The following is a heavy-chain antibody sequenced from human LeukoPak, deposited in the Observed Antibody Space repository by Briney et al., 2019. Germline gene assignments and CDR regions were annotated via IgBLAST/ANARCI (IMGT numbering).Heavy chain of an antibody. CDR3: ARAGYCSSTSCRGKVWFDP. CDR1: GGSISSSSYY. Sequence: SETLSLTCTVSGGSISSSSYYWGWIRQPPGKGLEWIGSIYYSGSTYYNPSLKSRVTISVDTSKNQFSLKLSSVTAADTAVYYCARAGYCSSTSCRGKVWFDPWGQGTLVTVSS. J-gene: IGHJ5*02. V-gene: IGHV4-39*01. D-gene: IGHD2-2*01. CDR2: IYYSGST.